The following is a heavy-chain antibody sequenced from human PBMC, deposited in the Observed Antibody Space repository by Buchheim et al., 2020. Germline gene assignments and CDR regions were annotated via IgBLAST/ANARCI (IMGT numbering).Heavy chain of an antibody. CDR2: VSAQNGRT. CDR3: ARGSVTVDY. D-gene: IGHD2-21*02. CDR1: GYTFTSYG. J-gene: IGHJ4*02. Sequence: QVQLVQSGPEVKKPGASVKVSCKASGYTFTSYGITWVRQAPGQGLEWLGWVSAQNGRTDFAEKVQGRVTMTTDTSTSTPYMELRNLRSDDRAVYYCARGSVTVDYWGQGTL. V-gene: IGHV1-18*01.